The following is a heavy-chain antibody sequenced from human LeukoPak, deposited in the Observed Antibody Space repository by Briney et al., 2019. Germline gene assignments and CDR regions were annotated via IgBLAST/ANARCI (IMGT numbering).Heavy chain of an antibody. J-gene: IGHJ4*02. D-gene: IGHD7-27*01. Sequence: ASVKVSYKASGYTFTAYYIQWVRQAPGQGPEWMGWMNPNSGGTDTAQKFQGRVTMTRGTSINTAYMELNRLRSDDTAVYYCARVRWGSPGDYLGQGTLVTVSS. V-gene: IGHV1-2*02. CDR2: MNPNSGGT. CDR1: GYTFTAYY. CDR3: ARVRWGSPGDY.